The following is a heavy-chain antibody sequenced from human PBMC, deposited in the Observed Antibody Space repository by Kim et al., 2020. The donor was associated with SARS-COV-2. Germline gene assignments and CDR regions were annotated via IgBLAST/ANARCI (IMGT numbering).Heavy chain of an antibody. V-gene: IGHV3-30-3*01. CDR1: GFTFRSCA. D-gene: IGHD3-10*01. Sequence: GGSLRLSCAVSGFTFRSCAMHWVRQAPGKGSEWVAVISYDGSNKNYADSVMGRFTISRDNSKNTLYLQMNSLRPEDTALYYCAGDPWSRLRGVTYSYYGMDVWGQGTTVTVSS. CDR2: ISYDGSNK. J-gene: IGHJ6*02. CDR3: AGDPWSRLRGVTYSYYGMDV.